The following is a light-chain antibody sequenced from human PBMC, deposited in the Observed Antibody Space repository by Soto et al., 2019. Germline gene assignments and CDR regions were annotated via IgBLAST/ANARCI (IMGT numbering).Light chain of an antibody. V-gene: IGKV1-5*03. CDR2: KAS. J-gene: IGKJ2*01. CDR1: QSISSW. Sequence: DIQMTQSPSTLSASVGDRVTITCRASQSISSWLAWYQQKPGKAPKLLIYKASSLESGVPSRFSGSGSGTEFTLTISSLQPDDFATYYCQQYNSYPYTFGQGTKLETK. CDR3: QQYNSYPYT.